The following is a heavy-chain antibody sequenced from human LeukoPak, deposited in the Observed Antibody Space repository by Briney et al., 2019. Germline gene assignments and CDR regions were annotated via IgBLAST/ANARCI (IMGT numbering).Heavy chain of an antibody. Sequence: GRSLRLSCAASGFTFSSYAMHWVRQAPGKGLEWVAVISYDGSNKYYADSVKGRFTISRDNSKNTLYLQMNSLRAEDTAVYYCARDGEATINRVRGYYYYYMDVWGKGTTVTVSS. J-gene: IGHJ6*03. CDR3: ARDGEATINRVRGYYYYYMDV. D-gene: IGHD5-12*01. CDR1: GFTFSSYA. V-gene: IGHV3-30*01. CDR2: ISYDGSNK.